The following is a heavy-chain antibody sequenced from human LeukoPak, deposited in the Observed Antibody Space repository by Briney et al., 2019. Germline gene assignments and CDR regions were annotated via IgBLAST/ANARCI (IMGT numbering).Heavy chain of an antibody. Sequence: GGSLRLSCAASGFTFSSYEMNWVRQAPGKGLEWVSYISISGSAIYYADSVKGRFTISRDNAKNSLYLQMYSLRAEDTAVYYCARELASSGWYSSYYFDYWGQGTLVTVSS. CDR1: GFTFSSYE. V-gene: IGHV3-48*03. CDR2: ISISGSAI. CDR3: ARELASSGWYSSYYFDY. J-gene: IGHJ4*02. D-gene: IGHD6-19*01.